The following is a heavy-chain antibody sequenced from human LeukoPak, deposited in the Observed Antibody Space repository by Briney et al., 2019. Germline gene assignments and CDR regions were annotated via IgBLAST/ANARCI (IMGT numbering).Heavy chain of an antibody. Sequence: SETLSLTCTVSGYSISSGYYWGWIRQPPGKGLEWIGSIYYSGSTYYNPSLKSRVTISVDTSKNQFSLKLSSVTAADTAVYYCARGKDYYDSSGYFIDYWGQGTLVTVSS. D-gene: IGHD3-22*01. V-gene: IGHV4-38-2*02. CDR1: GYSISSGYY. CDR3: ARGKDYYDSSGYFIDY. CDR2: IYYSGST. J-gene: IGHJ4*02.